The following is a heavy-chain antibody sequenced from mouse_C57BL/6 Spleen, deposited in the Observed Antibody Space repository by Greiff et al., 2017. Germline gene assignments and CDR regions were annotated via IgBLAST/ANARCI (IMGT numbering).Heavy chain of an antibody. V-gene: IGHV1-58*01. CDR2: IYIGNGYT. J-gene: IGHJ4*01. Sequence: EVQLLESGAELVRPGSSVKMSCKTSGYTFTSYGINWVKQRPGQGLEWIGYIYIGNGYTEYNEKFKGKATLTSDTSSSTAYMQLSSLTSEDSAIYFCARQYSYYGSSYDAMDYWGQGTSVTVSS. D-gene: IGHD1-1*01. CDR1: GYTFTSYG. CDR3: ARQYSYYGSSYDAMDY.